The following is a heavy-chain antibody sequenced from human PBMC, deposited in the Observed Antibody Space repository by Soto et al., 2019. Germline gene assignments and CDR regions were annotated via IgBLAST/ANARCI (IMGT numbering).Heavy chain of an antibody. J-gene: IGHJ4*02. D-gene: IGHD4-17*01. CDR2: ISSSSSTI. Sequence: GSLRLSCAASGFTFSSYSMNWVRQAPGKGLEWVSYISSSSSTIHYADSVKGRFTISRDNAKNSLYLQMNSLRDEDTAVYYCARDRDDYGDYPNNYWGQGTLVTVSS. CDR1: GFTFSSYS. V-gene: IGHV3-48*02. CDR3: ARDRDDYGDYPNNY.